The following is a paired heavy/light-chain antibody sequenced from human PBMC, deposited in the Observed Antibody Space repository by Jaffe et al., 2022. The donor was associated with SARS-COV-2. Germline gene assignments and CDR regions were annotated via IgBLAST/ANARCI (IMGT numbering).Light chain of an antibody. CDR3: QQYHSTPYT. CDR1: KSVLYSSNSKNY. CDR2: WAS. J-gene: IGKJ2*01. V-gene: IGKV4-1*01. Sequence: DIVMTQSPDSLAVSLGERATINCKSSKSVLYSSNSKNYLAWFQQKPGQPPKLLIYWASTRESGVPDRFSGSGSGTDFTLTISSLQAEDVAVYYCQQYHSTPYTFGQGTKLEIK.
Heavy chain of an antibody. J-gene: IGHJ4*02. CDR1: GFSVSSSY. D-gene: IGHD6-19*01. V-gene: IGHV3-66*02. CDR2: INTGVIT. CDR3: ARGPANQWPIDS. Sequence: EVQLVESGGGLVQPGGSLRLSCAASGFSVSSSYMSWVRQAPGRRLEWVSLINTGVITYYAASVRGRFTISRDNSKNTLFLLMNSLRADDTAVYYCARGPANQWPIDSWGQGTLVTVSS.